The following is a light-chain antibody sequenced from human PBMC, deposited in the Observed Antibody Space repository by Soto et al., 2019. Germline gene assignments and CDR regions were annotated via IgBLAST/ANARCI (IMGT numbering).Light chain of an antibody. V-gene: IGKV1-5*03. CDR2: KAS. J-gene: IGKJ2*01. Sequence: DIQMTQSPSTLSASVGDRVTITCRASQSLGSWLAWYQQKPGKAPNLLIYKASTLESGVQSRFSGSGSGTEFTLTISSLQPDDIATYYCQQYNYYPYTFGQGTKLEIK. CDR3: QQYNYYPYT. CDR1: QSLGSW.